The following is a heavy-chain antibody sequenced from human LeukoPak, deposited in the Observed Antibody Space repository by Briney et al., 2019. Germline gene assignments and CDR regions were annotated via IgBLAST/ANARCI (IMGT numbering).Heavy chain of an antibody. D-gene: IGHD3-22*01. J-gene: IGHJ4*02. Sequence: GGSLRLSCAASGFTFSSYAMSWVRQAPGKGLEWVSAISGSGGSTYYADSVQGRFTISRDNSNNTLYLQVNSLRAEDTAVYYCAKAEYYYDSSGYYPLGGFDYWGQGTLVTVSS. CDR2: ISGSGGST. CDR3: AKAEYYYDSSGYYPLGGFDY. V-gene: IGHV3-23*01. CDR1: GFTFSSYA.